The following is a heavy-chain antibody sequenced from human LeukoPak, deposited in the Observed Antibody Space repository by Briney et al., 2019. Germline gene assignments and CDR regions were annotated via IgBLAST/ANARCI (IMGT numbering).Heavy chain of an antibody. D-gene: IGHD5-18*01. J-gene: IGHJ5*02. Sequence: HPGGSLRLSCAVSGLTFSSSEMNWVRQAPGKGLEWVAVISYDGSNKYYADSVKGRFTISRDNSKNTLYLQMNSLRAEDTAVYYCARGIQLWLWGSDWFDPWGQGTLVTVSS. CDR2: ISYDGSNK. V-gene: IGHV3-30*19. CDR1: GLTFSSSE. CDR3: ARGIQLWLWGSDWFDP.